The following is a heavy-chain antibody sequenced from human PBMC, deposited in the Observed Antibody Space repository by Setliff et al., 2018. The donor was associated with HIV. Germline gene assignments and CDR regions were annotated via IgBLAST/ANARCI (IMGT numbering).Heavy chain of an antibody. V-gene: IGHV1-2*02. CDR2: INPNSGGT. Sequence: ASVKVSCKASGYIFSGYYMHWVRQAPGQGLEWMGWINPNSGGTNYAQKFRGRVTMTRDTSISTGYMELSRLRSDDTAVYYCARGSPYILARFGEFPHFDNWGQGTLVTVSS. CDR3: ARGSPYILARFGEFPHFDN. CDR1: GYIFSGYY. D-gene: IGHD3-10*01. J-gene: IGHJ4*02.